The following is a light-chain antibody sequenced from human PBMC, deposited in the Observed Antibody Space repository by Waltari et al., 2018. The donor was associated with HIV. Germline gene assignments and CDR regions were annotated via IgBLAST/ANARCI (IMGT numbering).Light chain of an antibody. CDR2: DDR. J-gene: IGLJ2*01. CDR3: QVWESSSDHVV. Sequence: SYVLTQSPSVSVALGQTASIACGGNNIGSTSVHWYQQKTGQAPALVIYDDRDRPSGIPERFSGSNSGHTATLGIGRVEAWDEADYYCQVWESSSDHVVIGGGTKLTV. V-gene: IGLV3-21*02. CDR1: NIGSTS.